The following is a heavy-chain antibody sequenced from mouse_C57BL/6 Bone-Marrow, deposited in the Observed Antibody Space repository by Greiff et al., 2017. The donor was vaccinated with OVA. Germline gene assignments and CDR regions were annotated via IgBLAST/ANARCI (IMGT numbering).Heavy chain of an antibody. J-gene: IGHJ1*03. V-gene: IGHV1-81*01. CDR1: GYTFTSYG. D-gene: IGHD2-2*01. CDR3: ARRGLWLRRAPYFDV. CDR2: IYPRSGNT. Sequence: QVQLQQSGAELARPGASVKLSCKASGYTFTSYGISWVKQRTGQGLEWIGEIYPRSGNTYYNEKFKGKATLTADKSSSTAYMELRSLTSEDSAVYFCARRGLWLRRAPYFDVWGTGTTVTVSS.